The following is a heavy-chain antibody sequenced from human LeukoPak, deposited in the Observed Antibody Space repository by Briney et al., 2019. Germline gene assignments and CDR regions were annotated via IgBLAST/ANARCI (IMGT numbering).Heavy chain of an antibody. Sequence: ASVKVSCKASGYTFTGYYMHWVRQAPGQGLERMGRINPNSGGTNYAQKFQGRVTMTRDTSISTAYMELSRLGSDDTAVYYCARDGLGIAAFYGMDVWGQGTTVTVSS. CDR1: GYTFTGYY. V-gene: IGHV1-2*06. D-gene: IGHD6-13*01. J-gene: IGHJ6*02. CDR2: INPNSGGT. CDR3: ARDGLGIAAFYGMDV.